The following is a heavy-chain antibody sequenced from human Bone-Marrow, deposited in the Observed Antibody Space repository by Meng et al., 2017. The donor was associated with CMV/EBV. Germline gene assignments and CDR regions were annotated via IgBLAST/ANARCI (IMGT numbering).Heavy chain of an antibody. CDR1: GGTFSSYA. CDR3: ARVIATACEGWFDP. J-gene: IGHJ5*02. V-gene: IGHV1-69*10. CDR2: IIPNLGIA. D-gene: IGHD3-22*01. Sequence: SSVKVSCKASGGTFSSYAISWVRQAPGQGLEWMGGIIPNLGIANYAQKFQGRVTITADKSTSTAYMELSSLRSEDTAVYYCARVIATACEGWFDPWGQGTLVTVSS.